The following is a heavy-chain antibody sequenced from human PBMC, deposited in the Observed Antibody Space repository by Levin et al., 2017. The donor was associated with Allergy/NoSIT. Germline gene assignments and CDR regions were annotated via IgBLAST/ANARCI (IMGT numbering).Heavy chain of an antibody. CDR2: IFPDDSDA. J-gene: IGHJ2*01. CDR1: GYSFSKSW. Sequence: GESLKISCKGSGYSFSKSWIGWVRQMPGKGLEWMGIIFPDDSDARYSPSFQGQVTISVDKSISTAYLQWSSLKTSDTAMYFCARLQGRMAVAGTYRNFDLWGRGTLVTVSS. V-gene: IGHV5-51*01. D-gene: IGHD6-19*01. CDR3: ARLQGRMAVAGTYRNFDL.